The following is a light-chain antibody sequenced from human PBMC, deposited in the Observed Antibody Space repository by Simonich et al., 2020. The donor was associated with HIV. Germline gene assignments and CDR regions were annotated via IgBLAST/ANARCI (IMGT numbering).Light chain of an antibody. CDR2: RNN. CDR3: AAWDDSLNAWV. J-gene: IGLJ3*02. V-gene: IGLV1-44*01. CDR1: SSNIGSNT. Sequence: QSVLTQPPSASGTPGPRVTISCLASSSNIGSNTVNWYQQLPGTAPKLLIYRNNHRPSGVPDRFSGSKSGTSASLAISGLQSEDEADYYCAAWDDSLNAWVFGGGTKLTVL.